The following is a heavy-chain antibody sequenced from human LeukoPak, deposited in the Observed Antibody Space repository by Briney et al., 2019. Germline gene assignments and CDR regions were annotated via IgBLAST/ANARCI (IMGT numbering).Heavy chain of an antibody. Sequence: ASVKVSCKASGGTFSSYAISWVRQAPGQGLEWMGWINPNSGGTNYAQKFQGRVTMTRDTSISTAYMELSRLRSDDTAVYYCARAGPEFDYWGQGTLVTVSS. V-gene: IGHV1-2*02. J-gene: IGHJ4*02. CDR1: GGTFSSYA. CDR2: INPNSGGT. CDR3: ARAGPEFDY.